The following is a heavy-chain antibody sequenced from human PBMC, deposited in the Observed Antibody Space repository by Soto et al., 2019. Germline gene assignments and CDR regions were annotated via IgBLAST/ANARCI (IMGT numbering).Heavy chain of an antibody. Sequence: GGSLRLSCAASGFTFSSYGMHWVRQAPGKGLEWVAVISCDGSLKFYEDSVKGRFTISRDNSRNTLYLEMNGLRPEDTAVYYCAKEADYCVSSKYDNWGRGTLVTVSS. CDR1: GFTFSSYG. D-gene: IGHD2-21*01. CDR2: ISCDGSLK. J-gene: IGHJ4*02. CDR3: AKEADYCVSSKYDN. V-gene: IGHV3-30*02.